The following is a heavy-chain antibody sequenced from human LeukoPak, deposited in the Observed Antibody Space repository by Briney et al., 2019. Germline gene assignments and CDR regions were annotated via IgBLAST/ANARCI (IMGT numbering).Heavy chain of an antibody. CDR1: GDSFSSYY. J-gene: IGHJ4*02. CDR3: ARLNYCYETSGSYPYYFDS. D-gene: IGHD3-22*01. Sequence: SETLSLTCAVSGDSFSSYYWTWIRQPPGKGLEWIGYISASGTTSYNPSLQSRVTLSVDTSNKSFSLELSSVTAADTAVYFCARLNYCYETSGSYPYYFDSWGQGTLVTVSS. CDR2: ISASGTT. V-gene: IGHV4-4*09.